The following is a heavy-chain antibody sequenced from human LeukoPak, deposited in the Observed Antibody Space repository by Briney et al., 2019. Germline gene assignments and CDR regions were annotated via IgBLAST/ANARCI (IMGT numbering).Heavy chain of an antibody. Sequence: ASVKVSCKASGYTFTSYDINWVRQATGQGLEWMGWMNPNSGNTGYAQKFQGRVTMTRNTSISTAYMELSSLRFEDTAVYYCARGIRGTVWEPTYYFDYWGQGPLVTVSS. CDR3: ARGIRGTVWEPTYYFDY. CDR1: GYTFTSYD. D-gene: IGHD1-26*01. V-gene: IGHV1-8*01. J-gene: IGHJ4*02. CDR2: MNPNSGNT.